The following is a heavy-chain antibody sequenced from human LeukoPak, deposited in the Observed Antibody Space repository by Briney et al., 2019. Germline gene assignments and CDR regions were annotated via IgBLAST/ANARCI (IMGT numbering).Heavy chain of an antibody. CDR2: IYHSGST. Sequence: SSETLSLTCAVSGYSISSGYYWGWIRQPPGKGLEWIGSIYHSGSTYYNPSLKSRVTISVDTSKNQSSLKLSSVTAADTTVYYCASPYCTNGVCYNAFDIWGQGTMVTVSS. D-gene: IGHD2-8*01. J-gene: IGHJ3*02. CDR1: GYSISSGYY. CDR3: ASPYCTNGVCYNAFDI. V-gene: IGHV4-38-2*01.